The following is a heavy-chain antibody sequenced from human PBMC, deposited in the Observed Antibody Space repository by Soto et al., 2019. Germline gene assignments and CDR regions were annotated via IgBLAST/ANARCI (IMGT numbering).Heavy chain of an antibody. CDR2: ISGSGGST. V-gene: IGHV3-23*01. CDR3: AKVRLDDSNYYNY. Sequence: PGGSLRLSCAASGFPFSIYAMSWVRQSPGKGLEWVSSISGSGGSTYYADSVKGRFTISRDNSKNTLYLQMNSLRAEDTAVYYCAKVRLDDSNYYNYWGLGTGVTVSS. CDR1: GFPFSIYA. J-gene: IGHJ4*02. D-gene: IGHD4-4*01.